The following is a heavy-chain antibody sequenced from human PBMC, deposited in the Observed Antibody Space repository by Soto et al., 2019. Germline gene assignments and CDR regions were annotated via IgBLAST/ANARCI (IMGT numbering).Heavy chain of an antibody. CDR2: ISAYNGNT. CDR1: GYTFTSYG. V-gene: IGHV1-18*01. J-gene: IGHJ6*02. D-gene: IGHD6-13*01. Sequence: QVQLVQSGAEVKKPGASVKVSCKASGYTFTSYGISWVRQAPGQGLEWMGWISAYNGNTNYAQKLQGRVTMTTDTSTSPAYRELRSLRSDDPAVYYCARDKYSSSWYPAGMDVWGQGTTVTVSS. CDR3: ARDKYSSSWYPAGMDV.